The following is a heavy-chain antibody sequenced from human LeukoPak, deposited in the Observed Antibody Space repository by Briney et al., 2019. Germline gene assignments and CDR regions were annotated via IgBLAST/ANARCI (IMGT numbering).Heavy chain of an antibody. V-gene: IGHV3-7*01. CDR3: AREDYDFWSGYYGRLDAFDI. D-gene: IGHD3-3*01. Sequence: GGSLRLSCAASGFTFSSYWMSWVRQAPGKGLGWVANIKQDGSEKYYVDSVKGRFTISRDNAKNSLYLQMNSLRAEDTAVYYCAREDYDFWSGYYGRLDAFDIWGQGTMVTVSS. CDR2: IKQDGSEK. J-gene: IGHJ3*02. CDR1: GFTFSSYW.